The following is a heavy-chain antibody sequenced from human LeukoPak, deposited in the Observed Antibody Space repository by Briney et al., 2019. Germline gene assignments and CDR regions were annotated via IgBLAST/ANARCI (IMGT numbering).Heavy chain of an antibody. CDR1: GFTFSTYS. V-gene: IGHV3-48*01. CDR2: ISSSSATI. J-gene: IGHJ6*02. CDR3: ARERYFMDV. Sequence: GGSLRLSCAVSGFTFSTYSTIWVRQAPGRGLEWVSYISSSSATIHYADSVRGRFTISRDNAKNSVYLQMNSLRAEDTAVYYCARERYFMDVWSQGTTVTVSS. D-gene: IGHD1-14*01.